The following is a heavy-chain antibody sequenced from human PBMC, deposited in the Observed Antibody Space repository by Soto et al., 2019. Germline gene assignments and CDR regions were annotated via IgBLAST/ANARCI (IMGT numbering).Heavy chain of an antibody. D-gene: IGHD5-12*01. Sequence: SQTLSCAASGFTFSSYGMHWVRQAPGKGLEWVAVISFDGNNEYYADSVKGRFTISRDSSKNTLFLQMNSLRPEDTAVYYCSRAWSSYVGSYYGMDVWGQGTTVTVSS. J-gene: IGHJ6*02. CDR1: GFTFSSYG. CDR2: ISFDGNNE. CDR3: SRAWSSYVGSYYGMDV. V-gene: IGHV3-30*19.